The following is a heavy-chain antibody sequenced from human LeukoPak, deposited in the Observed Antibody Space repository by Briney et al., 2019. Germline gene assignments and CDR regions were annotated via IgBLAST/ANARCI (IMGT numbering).Heavy chain of an antibody. D-gene: IGHD5-18*01. J-gene: IGHJ4*02. V-gene: IGHV4-39*01. CDR3: ARPGYSYGYGY. CDR2: IYYSGST. Sequence: SETLSLTCTVSGGSISSSSYYWGWIRQPPGKGLEWIGSIYYSGSTYYNPSLKSRVTIYADKYKNQFSLKLSSAATADTAVYYCARPGYSYGYGYWGQGTLVTVSS. CDR1: GGSISSSSYY.